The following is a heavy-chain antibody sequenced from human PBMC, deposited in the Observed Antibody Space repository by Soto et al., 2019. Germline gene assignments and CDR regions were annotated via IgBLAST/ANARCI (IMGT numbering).Heavy chain of an antibody. CDR3: ARGALEMATIRDRYAFDI. D-gene: IGHD5-12*01. J-gene: IGHJ3*02. CDR2: INPNSGGT. CDR1: GYTFTGYY. Sequence: GASVKVSCKASGYTFTGYYMHWVRQAPGQGLEWMGWINPNSGGTNYAQKFQGWVTMTRDTSISTAYMELSRLRSDDTAVYYCARGALEMATIRDRYAFDIWGQGTMVTVSS. V-gene: IGHV1-2*04.